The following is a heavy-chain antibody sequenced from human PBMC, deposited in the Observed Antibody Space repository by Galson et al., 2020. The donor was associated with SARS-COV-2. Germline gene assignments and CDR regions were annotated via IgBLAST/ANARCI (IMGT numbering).Heavy chain of an antibody. CDR1: GFTFSSYS. Sequence: GGSLRLSCAVSGFTFSSYSMNWVRQAPGKGLEWVSSISSSSDYIYYADSLKGRFTISRDNAKNSLSLQMNRLRAEDTAVYYCARDASWAMFGMVVWGLGTTVTVSS. CDR3: ARDASWAMFGMVV. D-gene: IGHD1-26*01. V-gene: IGHV3-21*01. J-gene: IGHJ6*02. CDR2: ISSSSDYI.